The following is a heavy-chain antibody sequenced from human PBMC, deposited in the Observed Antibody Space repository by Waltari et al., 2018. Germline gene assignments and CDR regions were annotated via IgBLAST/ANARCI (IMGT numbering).Heavy chain of an antibody. CDR3: ARGMVGAAYFDC. CDR2: ISSISTI. J-gene: IGHJ4*02. CDR1: GFTFSSYS. D-gene: IGHD1-26*01. V-gene: IGHV3-48*04. Sequence: EVQLVESGGGLVQPGGSLRLSCVSSGFTFSSYSMNWVRQAPGNGLECVSYISSISTINYADSVKGRFTISRDSPKNSLYLQMNSLRAEDAAVYYCARGMVGAAYFDCWGQGALVSVSS.